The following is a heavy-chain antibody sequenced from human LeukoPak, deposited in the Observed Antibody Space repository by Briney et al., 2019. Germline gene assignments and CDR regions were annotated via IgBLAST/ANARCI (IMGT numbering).Heavy chain of an antibody. Sequence: GGSLRLSCAASGFTFSSYEMNWVRQAPGKGLEWVSYISSSGSTIYYADSVKGRFTISRDNAKNSLYLQMNSLRAEDTAVYYCTTDLGDYGDYVRCWGQGTLVTVSS. CDR3: TTDLGDYGDYVRC. CDR1: GFTFSSYE. D-gene: IGHD4-17*01. CDR2: ISSSGSTI. V-gene: IGHV3-48*03. J-gene: IGHJ4*02.